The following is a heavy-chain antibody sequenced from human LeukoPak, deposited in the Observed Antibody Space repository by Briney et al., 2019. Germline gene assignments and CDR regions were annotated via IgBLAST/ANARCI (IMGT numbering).Heavy chain of an antibody. Sequence: PSETLSLTCTVSGGSITGYYWSWIRQPPGKGLEWIGYIYYSGSTNYNPSLKSRVSISVDTSKNQFSLKLSSVTAADTAVYYCARGVTTKPFDYWGQGTLVTVSS. J-gene: IGHJ4*02. CDR3: ARGVTTKPFDY. CDR1: GGSITGYY. D-gene: IGHD3-10*01. V-gene: IGHV4-59*12. CDR2: IYYSGST.